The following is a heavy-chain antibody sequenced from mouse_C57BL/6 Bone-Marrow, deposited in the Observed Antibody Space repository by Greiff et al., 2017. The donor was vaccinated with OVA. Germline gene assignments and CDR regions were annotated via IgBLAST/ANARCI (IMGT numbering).Heavy chain of an antibody. Sequence: VQLQESGPELVKPGASVKISCKASGYSFTSYYIHWVNQRPGQGLAWIGWIYPGSGNTKYNEKFKGKATLTADTSSSHAYMQRSSLSSEVSAVYYCSVGLLSFDYWGQGTTLTVSS. D-gene: IGHD2-10*01. V-gene: IGHV1-66*01. CDR3: SVGLLSFDY. CDR2: IYPGSGNT. CDR1: GYSFTSYY. J-gene: IGHJ2*01.